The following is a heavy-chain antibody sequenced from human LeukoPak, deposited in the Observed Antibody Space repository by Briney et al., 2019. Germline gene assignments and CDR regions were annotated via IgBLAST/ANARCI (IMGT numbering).Heavy chain of an antibody. J-gene: IGHJ6*02. D-gene: IGHD6-19*01. V-gene: IGHV3-49*03. CDR2: IRSKAYGGTT. CDR3: TRGSGVDFYGMVV. Sequence: GGSLRLSCTASGFTFGDYAMSWFRQAPGKGLEWVGFIRSKAYGGTTEYAASVKGRFTISRDDSKSIAYLQMNSLKTEDTAVYYCTRGSGVDFYGMVVWGQGTTVTVSS. CDR1: GFTFGDYA.